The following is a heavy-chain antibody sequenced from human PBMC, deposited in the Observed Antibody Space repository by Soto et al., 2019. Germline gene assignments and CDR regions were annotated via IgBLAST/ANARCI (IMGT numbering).Heavy chain of an antibody. CDR1: GFTFSSYA. J-gene: IGHJ4*02. D-gene: IGHD1-26*01. V-gene: IGHV3-23*01. Sequence: SGGSLRLSCAASGFTFSSYAMSWVRQAPGKGLEWVSAISGSGGSTYYADSVKGRFTISRDNSKNTLYLQMNSLRAEDTAVYYCAKAPRIVGATNYFDYWGQGTLVTVS. CDR2: ISGSGGST. CDR3: AKAPRIVGATNYFDY.